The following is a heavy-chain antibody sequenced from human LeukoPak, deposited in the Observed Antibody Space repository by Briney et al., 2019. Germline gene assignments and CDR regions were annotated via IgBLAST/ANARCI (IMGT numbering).Heavy chain of an antibody. J-gene: IGHJ4*02. CDR1: GYSISSGYY. CDR2: IYHSGST. V-gene: IGHV4-38-2*02. Sequence: KPSETLSLTCAVSGYSISSGYYWGWIRQPPGKGLEWIGSIYHSGSTYYNPSLKSRVTISVDTSKNQFSLKLSSVTAADTAVYYCARDVGIAAVYDYWGQGTLVTVSS. CDR3: ARDVGIAAVYDY. D-gene: IGHD6-13*01.